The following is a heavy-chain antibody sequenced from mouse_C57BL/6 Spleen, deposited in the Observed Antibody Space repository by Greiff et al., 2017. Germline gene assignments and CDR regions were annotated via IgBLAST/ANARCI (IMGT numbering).Heavy chain of an antibody. J-gene: IGHJ4*01. CDR1: GFTFSDYG. D-gene: IGHD1-1*01. V-gene: IGHV5-17*01. CDR3: ARGNYGSSSYYAMDY. CDR2: ISRGSSTI. Sequence: EVMLVESGGGLVKPGGSLKLSCAASGFTFSDYGMHWVRQAPEKGLEWVAYISRGSSTIYYADTVKGRFTISRDNAKNTLFLQMTSLRSEDTAKYYCARGNYGSSSYYAMDYWGQGTSVTVSS.